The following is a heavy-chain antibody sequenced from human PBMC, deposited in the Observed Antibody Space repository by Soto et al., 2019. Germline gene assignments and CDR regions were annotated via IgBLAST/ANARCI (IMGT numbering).Heavy chain of an antibody. CDR3: ARGVVVPADTPYFDY. CDR2: IYYSGST. D-gene: IGHD2-2*01. CDR1: GGSISSGGYY. Sequence: SETLSLTCTVSGGSISSGGYYWSWIRQHPGKGLEWIGYIYYSGSTYYNPSLKSRVTISVDTSKNQFSLKLSSVTAADTAVYYCARGVVVPADTPYFDYWGQGTLVTVSS. J-gene: IGHJ4*02. V-gene: IGHV4-31*03.